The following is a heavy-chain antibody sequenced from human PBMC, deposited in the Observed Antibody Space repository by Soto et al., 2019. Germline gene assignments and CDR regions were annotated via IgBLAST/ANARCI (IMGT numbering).Heavy chain of an antibody. D-gene: IGHD6-19*01. Sequence: EVQLVESGGGLVKPGRSLRLSCTASGFTFGDYAMSWFRQAPGKWLEWVGFIRSKAYGGTTEYAASVKGRFTISRDDSKSIAYLQMNSLKTEDTAVYYCTRHRDSSGLYNWFDPWAQGTLVTVSS. J-gene: IGHJ5*02. CDR3: TRHRDSSGLYNWFDP. V-gene: IGHV3-49*05. CDR1: GFTFGDYA. CDR2: IRSKAYGGTT.